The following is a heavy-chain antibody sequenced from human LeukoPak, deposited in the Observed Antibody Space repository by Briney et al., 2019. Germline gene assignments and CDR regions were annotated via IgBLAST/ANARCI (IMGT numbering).Heavy chain of an antibody. CDR3: ARGESSSWYTFDY. J-gene: IGHJ4*02. V-gene: IGHV4-61*08. CDR2: IYYSGAT. Sequence: ESGPTLVKPTQTLTLTCTFSGFSLSTSGVGVGWIRQPPGKGLEWIGYIYYSGATNSNPSLKSRVTISVDTSKNQFSLRLSSVTAADTAVYYCARGESSSWYTFDYWGQGTLVTVSS. D-gene: IGHD6-13*01. CDR1: GFSLSTSGVG.